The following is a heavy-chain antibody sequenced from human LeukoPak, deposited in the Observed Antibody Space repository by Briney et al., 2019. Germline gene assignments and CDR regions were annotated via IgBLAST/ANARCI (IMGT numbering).Heavy chain of an antibody. J-gene: IGHJ4*02. CDR2: IYSGGST. CDR3: ASLGYYDSSGEGY. D-gene: IGHD3-22*01. V-gene: IGHV3-53*01. CDR1: GFTVSSNY. Sequence: PGGSLRLSCAASGFTVSSNYMSWVRQAPGKGLEWVSVIYSGGSTYYADSVKGRFTISRDNSKNTLYLQVNSLRAEDTAVYYCASLGYYDSSGEGYWGQGTLVTVSS.